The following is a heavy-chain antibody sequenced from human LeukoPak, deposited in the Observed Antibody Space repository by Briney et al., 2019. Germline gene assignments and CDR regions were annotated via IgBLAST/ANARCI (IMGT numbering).Heavy chain of an antibody. J-gene: IGHJ4*02. D-gene: IGHD6-13*01. V-gene: IGHV4-31*03. Sequence: PSETLSLTCTVSGGSISSGGYYWSWIRQHPGKGLEWIGYIYYSGSTYYNPSLKSRVTISVDTSKNQFSLKLSSVTAADTAVYYCATTVAAAGWFDYWGQGTLVTVSS. CDR2: IYYSGST. CDR3: ATTVAAAGWFDY. CDR1: GGSISSGGYY.